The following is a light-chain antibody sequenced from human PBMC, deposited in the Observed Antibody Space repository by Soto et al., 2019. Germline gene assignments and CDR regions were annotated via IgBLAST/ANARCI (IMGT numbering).Light chain of an antibody. J-gene: IGLJ2*01. Sequence: QYALTQPASVSGSPGQSITISCTGSSSDIGIYNYVSWYQHHPGKAPKLIIYDLTNRPSGVSDRFSGSKSGNTASLTISGLQPEDEAEYHCSSYTATYTVFGGGTKLTVL. V-gene: IGLV2-14*01. CDR2: DLT. CDR1: SSDIGIYNY. CDR3: SSYTATYTV.